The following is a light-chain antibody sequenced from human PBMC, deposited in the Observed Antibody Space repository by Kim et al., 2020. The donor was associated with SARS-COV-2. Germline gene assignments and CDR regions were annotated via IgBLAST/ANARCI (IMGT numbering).Light chain of an antibody. CDR3: RHLDNYPIT. J-gene: IGKJ5*01. CDR1: QGISSA. CDR2: QAS. V-gene: IGKV1D-13*01. Sequence: AIQLTQSPSSLSASVGDRVTITCRSSQGISSALAWYQQKPGKAPKLLIYQASSLQSGVPSRFSGSGSGTDFTLTISSLQPEDFATYYCRHLDNYPITFGQGTRLEIK.